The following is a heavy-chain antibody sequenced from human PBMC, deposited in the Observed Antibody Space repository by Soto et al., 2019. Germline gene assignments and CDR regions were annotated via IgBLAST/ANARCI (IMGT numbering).Heavy chain of an antibody. CDR2: IIPVFGRP. CDR1: GVTCSSFG. CDR3: AREGRGYNF. J-gene: IGHJ1*01. V-gene: IGHV1-69*01. D-gene: IGHD5-18*01. Sequence: QVQLVQSRAELKKPGSSVKVSCKASGVTCSSFGISWVRQAAGPGIEWMGGIIPVFGRPTYAPRFRGRLTITADESTSTSYMDLIDLGSEHMAVYYCAREGRGYNFWGQGTQVTVSS.